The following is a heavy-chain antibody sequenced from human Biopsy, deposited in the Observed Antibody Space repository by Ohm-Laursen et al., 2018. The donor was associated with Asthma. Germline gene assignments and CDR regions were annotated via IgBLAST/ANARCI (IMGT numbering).Heavy chain of an antibody. Sequence: SLRLSCAAFGFNLNTYSVSWVRQAPGKGLEWVSVIYSGGTSHTADSVRGRFTISRDYSKNTLYLQMHSLRAEDTAVYYCARGDSSNWSHYYFDYWGQGTLVTVSS. CDR3: ARGDSSNWSHYYFDY. D-gene: IGHD3-22*01. CDR1: GFNLNTYS. CDR2: IYSGGTS. V-gene: IGHV3-53*01. J-gene: IGHJ4*02.